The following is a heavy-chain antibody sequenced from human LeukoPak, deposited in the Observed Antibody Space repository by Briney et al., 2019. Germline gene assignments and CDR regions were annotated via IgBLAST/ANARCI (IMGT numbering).Heavy chain of an antibody. D-gene: IGHD2-15*01. Sequence: GGSLRLSCAASGFTFSSYSMNWVRQAPGKGLEWVSSLISSSSYIYYADSVKGRFTISRDNARNSLYLQMNSLRAEDTAVYYCARDTEGYCSGGSCSAFDYWGQGTLVTVSS. CDR1: GFTFSSYS. V-gene: IGHV3-21*01. CDR2: LISSSSYI. CDR3: ARDTEGYCSGGSCSAFDY. J-gene: IGHJ4*02.